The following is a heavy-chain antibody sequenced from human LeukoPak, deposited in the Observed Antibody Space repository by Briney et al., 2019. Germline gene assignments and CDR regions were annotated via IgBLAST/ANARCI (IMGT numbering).Heavy chain of an antibody. CDR1: GYSISSSSYD. J-gene: IGHJ4*02. Sequence: SETLSLTCTVSGYSISSSSYDWRWIRQPPGKGLEWIGSIDYSGSTYYNPSLKSLVTISVDTSKNQFSLKLSSVTAADTSVYYCARRYSYGRYFDYWGQGTLVTVSS. D-gene: IGHD5-18*01. V-gene: IGHV4-39*07. CDR3: ARRYSYGRYFDY. CDR2: IDYSGST.